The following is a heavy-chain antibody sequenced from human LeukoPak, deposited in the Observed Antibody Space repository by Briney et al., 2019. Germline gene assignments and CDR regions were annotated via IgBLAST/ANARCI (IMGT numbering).Heavy chain of an antibody. CDR1: GFILGTYD. CDR3: AKDLRASPAPVGPGYYFDI. V-gene: IGHV3-30*18. D-gene: IGHD1-26*01. J-gene: IGHJ4*02. CDR2: ISFDGKNK. Sequence: GGSLRLSCAASGFILGTYDMHWVRQAPGKGLEWVAVISFDGKNKYYRDSVKGRFTISRDNSQNTLYLQMTSLRTEDTALYYCAKDLRASPAPVGPGYYFDIWGQGTLVTVSS.